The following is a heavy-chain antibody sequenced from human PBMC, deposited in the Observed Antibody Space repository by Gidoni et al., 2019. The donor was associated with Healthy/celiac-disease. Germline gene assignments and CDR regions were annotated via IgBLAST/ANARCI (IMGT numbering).Heavy chain of an antibody. CDR3: ARDPKKYYYDSSGYYAFDI. D-gene: IGHD3-22*01. V-gene: IGHV4-39*07. CDR1: GGSISSSSYY. Sequence: QLQLQESGPGLVKPSETLSLTCTVSGGSISSSSYYWGWIRQPPGKGLEWIGSIYYSGSTYYNPSLKSRVTISVDTSKNQFSLKLSSVTAADTAVYYCARDPKKYYYDSSGYYAFDIWGQGTMVTVSS. CDR2: IYYSGST. J-gene: IGHJ3*02.